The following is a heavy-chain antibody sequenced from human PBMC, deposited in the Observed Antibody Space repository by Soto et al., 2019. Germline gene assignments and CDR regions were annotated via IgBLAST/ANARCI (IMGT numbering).Heavy chain of an antibody. CDR1: GGSFSGYY. Sequence: QVQLQQWGAGLLKPSETLSLTCAVYGGSFSGYYWSWIRQPPGKGLEWIGEINHSGNTNYNPALQRRFTISVDSSKDQFSLKLSSVTAADTAVYYCARPLNCANGVCYTVGWFDPWGQGTLVTVSS. J-gene: IGHJ5*02. D-gene: IGHD2-8*01. CDR2: INHSGNT. CDR3: ARPLNCANGVCYTVGWFDP. V-gene: IGHV4-34*01.